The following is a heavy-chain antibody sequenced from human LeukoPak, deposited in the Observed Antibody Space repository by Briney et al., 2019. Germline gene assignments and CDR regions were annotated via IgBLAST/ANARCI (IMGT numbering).Heavy chain of an antibody. CDR2: INHSGST. Sequence: SETLSLTCAVYGGSFSGYYWSWIRQPPGKGLEWIGEINHSGSTNYNPSLKSRVTISVDTSKNQFSLKLSSVTAADTAVYYCARATTVVTGLGYWGQGTLVTVSS. V-gene: IGHV4-34*01. CDR3: ARATTVVTGLGY. D-gene: IGHD4-23*01. J-gene: IGHJ4*02. CDR1: GGSFSGYY.